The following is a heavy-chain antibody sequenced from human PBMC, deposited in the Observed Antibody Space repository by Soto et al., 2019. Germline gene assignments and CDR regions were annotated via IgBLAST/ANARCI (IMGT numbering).Heavy chain of an antibody. V-gene: IGHV5-51*01. CDR3: ARRRYYDSSGYYSNWFDP. D-gene: IGHD3-22*01. CDR1: GYSFTIYW. J-gene: IGHJ5*02. Sequence: PGESLKISCKGSGYSFTIYWIGWVRQMPGKGLEWMGIIYPGDSDTRYSPSFQGQVTISADKSISTAYLQWSSLKASDTAMYYCARRRYYDSSGYYSNWFDPWGQGTLVTVSS. CDR2: IYPGDSDT.